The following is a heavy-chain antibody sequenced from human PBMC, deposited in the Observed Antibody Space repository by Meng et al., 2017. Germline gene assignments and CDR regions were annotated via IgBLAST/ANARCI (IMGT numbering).Heavy chain of an antibody. J-gene: IGHJ6*02. D-gene: IGHD3-10*01. CDR1: GFTFSSYG. CDR2: IWYDGSNK. V-gene: IGHV3-33*01. CDR3: ARDIRGYYYYGMDV. Sequence: GESLKISCAASGFTFSSYGMHWVRQAPGKGLEWVAVIWYDGSNKYYADSVKGRFTISRDNSKNTLYLQMNSLRAEDTAVYYCARDIRGYYYYGMDVWGQGTTVTVSS.